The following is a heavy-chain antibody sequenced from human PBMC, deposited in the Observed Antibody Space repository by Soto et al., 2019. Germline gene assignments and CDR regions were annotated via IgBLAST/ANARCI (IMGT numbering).Heavy chain of an antibody. CDR3: ANFILGGGGNYFDP. CDR1: GFIFSSYA. D-gene: IGHD1-7*01. V-gene: IGHV3-23*01. CDR2: ISGSGGST. Sequence: PGGSLRLSCAASGFIFSSYAMNWVRQAPGKGLEWVSSISGSGGSTYYADSVKGRFTISRDNSKNTLYLQMNSVRAEDTAKYYSANFILGGGGNYFDPWGQGTQVTVSS. J-gene: IGHJ5*02.